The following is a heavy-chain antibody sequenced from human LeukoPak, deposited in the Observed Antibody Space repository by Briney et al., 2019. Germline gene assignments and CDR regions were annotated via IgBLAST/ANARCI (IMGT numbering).Heavy chain of an antibody. V-gene: IGHV3-74*01. Sequence: PGGSLRLSCAASGFTFSSFWMHWVRQAPGKGLVWVSRINSDGSSTSYADSVKGRFTISRDNAKNTLYLQMNSLRAEDTAVYYCARVDTPGIAAAVDYWGQGTLVTVSS. CDR3: ARVDTPGIAAAVDY. CDR2: INSDGSST. D-gene: IGHD6-13*01. CDR1: GFTFSSFW. J-gene: IGHJ4*02.